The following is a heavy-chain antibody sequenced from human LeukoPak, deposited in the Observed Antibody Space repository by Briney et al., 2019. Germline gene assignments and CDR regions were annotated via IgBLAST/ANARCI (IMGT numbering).Heavy chain of an antibody. Sequence: GGSLRLSCAASGFTFDDYAMHWVRQAPGKGLEWVSGISWNSGSIGYADSVKGRFTISRDNAKNSLYLQMNSLRAEDTALYYCAKEMGTGEFIDYWGQGTLVTVSS. CDR2: ISWNSGSI. CDR1: GFTFDDYA. V-gene: IGHV3-9*01. D-gene: IGHD3/OR15-3a*01. J-gene: IGHJ4*02. CDR3: AKEMGTGEFIDY.